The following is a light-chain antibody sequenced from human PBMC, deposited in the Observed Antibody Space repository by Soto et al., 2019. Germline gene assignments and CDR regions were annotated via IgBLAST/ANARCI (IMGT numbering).Light chain of an antibody. J-gene: IGKJ4*01. CDR2: AAN. CDR3: QQTYSDPLT. V-gene: IGKV1-39*01. CDR1: QSITTY. Sequence: IQVTQCKSSLSASVGDRVTIACRASQSITTYLNWYQQKPGKAPKLLIYAANNLQIGVPSRFSGSGSGTDFTLTISSLQPADLGTYYCQQTYSDPLTFGGGTKVDIK.